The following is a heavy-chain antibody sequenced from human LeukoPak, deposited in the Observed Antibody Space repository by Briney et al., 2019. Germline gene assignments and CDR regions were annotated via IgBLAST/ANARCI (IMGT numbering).Heavy chain of an antibody. CDR2: IKSDGSST. J-gene: IGHJ6*04. D-gene: IGHD3-10*02. V-gene: IGHV3-74*01. CDR1: GFTFSSYW. Sequence: GGSLRLSCAASGFTFSSYWMHWVRQAPGKGLVWVSRIKSDGSSTTYADSVKGRFTFSRDNAKNTLYLQMNSLRAEDTAVYYCAELGITMIGGVWGKGTTVTISS. CDR3: AELGITMIGGV.